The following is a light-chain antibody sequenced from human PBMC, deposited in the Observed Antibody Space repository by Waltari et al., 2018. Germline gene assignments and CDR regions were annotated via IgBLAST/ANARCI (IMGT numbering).Light chain of an antibody. V-gene: IGLV2-14*01. J-gene: IGLJ3*02. CDR1: TSDVGGYNS. CDR2: EVT. CDR3: ASYTSSSTWV. Sequence: QSALTQPASVSGSPGRSITISCSGTTSDVGGYNSVSWYQQHPNKGPKVIIFEVTNRPSGVSNRFSGSKSGNTATLTISGLQPEDEADYFCASYTSSSTWVFGGGTKVTVL.